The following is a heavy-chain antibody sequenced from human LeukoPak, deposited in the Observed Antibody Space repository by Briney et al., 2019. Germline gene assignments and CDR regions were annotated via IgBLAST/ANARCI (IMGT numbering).Heavy chain of an antibody. CDR2: IKPDGSEK. CDR1: GFTFSSYW. V-gene: IGHV3-7*01. CDR3: ARDDGFRTVDY. Sequence: PGGSLRLSCAASGFTFSSYWMSWVRQVPGKGLEWVANIKPDGSEKYFVDSVKGRFTISRDNAKNSLYLQMNSLRAEDTAVYYCARDDGFRTVDYWGQGTLSPSPQ. D-gene: IGHD1-1*01. J-gene: IGHJ4*02.